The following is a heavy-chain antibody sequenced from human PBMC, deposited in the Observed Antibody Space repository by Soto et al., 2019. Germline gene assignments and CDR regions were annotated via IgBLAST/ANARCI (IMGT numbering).Heavy chain of an antibody. V-gene: IGHV3-9*01. J-gene: IGHJ4*02. CDR1: GFTLDDYA. Sequence: GGSLRLSCAVSGFTLDDYAMHWVRQVPGKGLEWVSGISWNSGDIGYADSVKGRFTISRDNAQNSLYLQMNSLRAEDTAFYYCAKASAYQLPAGGSYYFDYWGQGTLVTVSS. CDR3: AKASAYQLPAGGSYYFDY. D-gene: IGHD2-2*01. CDR2: ISWNSGDI.